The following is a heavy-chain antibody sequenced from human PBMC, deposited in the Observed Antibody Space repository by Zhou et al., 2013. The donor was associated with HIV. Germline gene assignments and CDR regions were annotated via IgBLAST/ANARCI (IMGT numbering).Heavy chain of an antibody. J-gene: IGHJ4*02. V-gene: IGHV1-69*04. D-gene: IGHD3-10*01. CDR3: AYSKSLEFRYFAF. CDR2: ILPLLDIP. CDR1: GDTSQTYG. Sequence: QVHLVQSGPEMRKPGSSVNVSCKASGDTSQTYGVSWVRQAPGQGLEWMGRILPLLDIPNFARKFYGRLTLTADKATNTAYMELNNLRSEDTAIYYCAYSKSLEFRYFAFWGQGALVTVSS.